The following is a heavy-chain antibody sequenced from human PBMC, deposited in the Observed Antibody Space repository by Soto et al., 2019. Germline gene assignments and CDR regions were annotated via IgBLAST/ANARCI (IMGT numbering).Heavy chain of an antibody. D-gene: IGHD3-9*01. CDR2: ISGSGTST. Sequence: DVQLVESGGGLVQPGGSLRLSCAASGFSFSSCEMSWVRQAPGKGLEWVSYISGSGTSTQYSDSVKGRFTISRDNAKNSLPVQMNSLGAEDTAVDYCASKIVTPGYHYYDYWGQGTLVTVSS. CDR3: ASKIVTPGYHYYDY. V-gene: IGHV3-48*03. J-gene: IGHJ4*02. CDR1: GFSFSSCE.